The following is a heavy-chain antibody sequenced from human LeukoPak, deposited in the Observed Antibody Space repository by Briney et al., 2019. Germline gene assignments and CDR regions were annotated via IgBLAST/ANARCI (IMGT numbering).Heavy chain of an antibody. CDR2: IVVGSGNT. Sequence: ASVKVSFKASGFTFTISAVQWVRQARGQRLEWIGWIVVGSGNTNYAQKFQGRVTITRDMSTSTSYMELSSLRSEDTAVYYCAADTTYCDGDCLDYWGQGTLVTVSS. CDR3: AADTTYCDGDCLDY. CDR1: GFTFTISA. J-gene: IGHJ4*02. V-gene: IGHV1-58*01. D-gene: IGHD2-21*02.